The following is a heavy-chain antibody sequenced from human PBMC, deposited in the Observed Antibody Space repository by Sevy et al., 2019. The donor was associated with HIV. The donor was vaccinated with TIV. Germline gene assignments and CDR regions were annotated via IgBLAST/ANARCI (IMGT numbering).Heavy chain of an antibody. Sequence: GGSLRLSCAASGFTFSSYAMHWVRQAPGKGLEWVAVISYDGSNKYYADSVKGRFTISRDNSKNTLYLQMNSLRAEDTAVYYCARDRASYCSGGSCYSGSSGWYAYWGQGTLVTVSS. V-gene: IGHV3-30*04. CDR2: ISYDGSNK. D-gene: IGHD2-15*01. CDR3: ARDRASYCSGGSCYSGSSGWYAY. J-gene: IGHJ4*02. CDR1: GFTFSSYA.